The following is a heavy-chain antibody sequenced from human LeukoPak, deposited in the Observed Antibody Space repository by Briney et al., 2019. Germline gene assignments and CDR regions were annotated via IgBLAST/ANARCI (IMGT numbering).Heavy chain of an antibody. CDR3: AKALEQETVIALDS. Sequence: GGSLRLSCAASGFTFSTYAMSWVRQAPGKGLGWVSAISGSGGSTYYADSVKGRFTISRDNSKNTLYLQMNSLRAEDTSIYFCAKALEQETVIALDSWGQGTLVTVSS. CDR2: ISGSGGST. D-gene: IGHD6-13*01. J-gene: IGHJ4*02. V-gene: IGHV3-23*01. CDR1: GFTFSTYA.